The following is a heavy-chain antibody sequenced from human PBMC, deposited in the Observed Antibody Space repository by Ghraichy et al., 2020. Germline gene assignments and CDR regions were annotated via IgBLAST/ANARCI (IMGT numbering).Heavy chain of an antibody. V-gene: IGHV3-53*01. CDR2: IFAGGYP. CDR1: GITVSSTY. CDR3: ATGGDSATDCTSTSCFREPNNF. D-gene: IGHD2-2*01. Sequence: GGSLRLSCTASGITVSSTYVIWVLQAPGKGLEWVSVIFAGGYPDYADSVKGRFIISRDISKNTVYLDMNSLRSEDTALYYCATGGDSATDCTSTSCFREPNNFWGQGTQVTVSS. J-gene: IGHJ4*02.